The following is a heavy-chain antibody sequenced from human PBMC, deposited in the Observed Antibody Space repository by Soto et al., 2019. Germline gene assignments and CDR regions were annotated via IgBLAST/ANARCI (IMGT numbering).Heavy chain of an antibody. CDR3: AHRGDSGSSRAFHI. CDR2: IYWDDDK. Sequence: QITLKESGPALVKPTQTLTLTCTFSGFSLSTSGVGVGWLRQPPGKALEWLALIYWDDDKRYSPSVKSRLTITKDTCKNQVVLTMTNLDPVDTATYYCAHRGDSGSSRAFHIWGQGTMVTVSS. V-gene: IGHV2-5*02. CDR1: GFSLSTSGVG. J-gene: IGHJ3*02. D-gene: IGHD6-25*01.